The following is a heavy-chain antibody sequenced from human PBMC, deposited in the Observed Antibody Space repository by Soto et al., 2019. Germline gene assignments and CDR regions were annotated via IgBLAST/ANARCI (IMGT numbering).Heavy chain of an antibody. CDR2: ISGSGVSA. CDR3: ARGDRGFNDAFDI. CDR1: GFTFSSYA. J-gene: IGHJ3*02. Sequence: EVQLLESGGGLVQPGGSLRLSCAASGFTFSSYAMSWVRQAPGKGLEWVSGISGSGVSADYADYLKGRFTISRDNSKNTVYLQMNSLRAEDTAVYYCARGDRGFNDAFDIWGQGTVVTVSS. D-gene: IGHD3-10*01. V-gene: IGHV3-23*01.